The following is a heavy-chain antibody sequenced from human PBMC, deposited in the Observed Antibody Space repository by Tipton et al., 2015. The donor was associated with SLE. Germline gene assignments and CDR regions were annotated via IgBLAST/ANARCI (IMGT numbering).Heavy chain of an antibody. CDR3: AAGSEGGDGYYYYYYMDV. Sequence: TLSLTCSVSGGSISSNYWIWIRQPPGKGLEWIGYISDGGGTNHNPSLKSRVTISVDTSKNQFSLMLTPVTAADTAVYYCAAGSEGGDGYYYYYYMDVWGKGTTVTVSS. D-gene: IGHD2-21*02. CDR2: ISDGGGT. J-gene: IGHJ6*03. V-gene: IGHV4-59*08. CDR1: GGSISSNY.